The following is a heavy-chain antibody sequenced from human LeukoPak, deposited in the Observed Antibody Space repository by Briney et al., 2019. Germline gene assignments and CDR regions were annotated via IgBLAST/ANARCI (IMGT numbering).Heavy chain of an antibody. D-gene: IGHD3-10*01. CDR1: GDSINSSSYY. CDR2: IYYSGST. V-gene: IGHV4-39*07. J-gene: IGHJ6*02. Sequence: TSETLSLTCTVSGDSINSSSYYWGWLRPPPGKGLEWIGSIYYSGSTYYNPSLRSRVTISVDTSKNQFSLKLSSVTAADTAVYYCARLFRGEGVDVWGQGTTVTVSS. CDR3: ARLFRGEGVDV.